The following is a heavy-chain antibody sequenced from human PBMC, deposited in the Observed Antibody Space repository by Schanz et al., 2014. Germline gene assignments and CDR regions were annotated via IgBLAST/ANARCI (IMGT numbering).Heavy chain of an antibody. J-gene: IGHJ4*02. V-gene: IGHV3-33*08. CDR2: IWNNGVTK. CDR3: ARPRFDYGEVDY. CDR1: GFTFSSYA. Sequence: PGGSLRLSCAASGFTFSSYAMHWVRQAPGKGLEWVAVIWNNGVTKYYADSVRGRFTISRDRFQNTLYLRMSSLRAEDTAVYYCARPRFDYGEVDYWGQGTLXTVSS. D-gene: IGHD4-17*01.